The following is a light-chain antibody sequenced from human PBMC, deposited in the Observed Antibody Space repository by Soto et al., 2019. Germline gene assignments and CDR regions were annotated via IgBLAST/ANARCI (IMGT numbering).Light chain of an antibody. CDR3: SSYTSSSTRV. CDR2: EVS. V-gene: IGLV2-14*01. J-gene: IGLJ1*01. CDR1: SSDVGGYNY. Sequence: QSALTQPACVSGSLGQSITISCTGTSSDVGGYNYVSWYQQHPGKAPKLMIYEVSNRPSGVSNRFSGSKSGNTASLTISGLQAEDEADYYCSSYTSSSTRVFGTGTKLTVL.